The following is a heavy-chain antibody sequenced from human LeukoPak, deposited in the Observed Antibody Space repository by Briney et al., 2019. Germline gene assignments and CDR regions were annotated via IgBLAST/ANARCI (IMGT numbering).Heavy chain of an antibody. J-gene: IGHJ4*02. D-gene: IGHD6-13*01. V-gene: IGHV4-34*01. Sequence: SETLSLTCAVYGGSFSGYYWSWIRQPPGKGLEWIGEINHSGSTNYSPSLKSRVTISVDTSKNQFSLKLSSVTAADTAVYYCARGKRGYSSSWYDYWGQGTLVTVSS. CDR2: INHSGST. CDR3: ARGKRGYSSSWYDY. CDR1: GGSFSGYY.